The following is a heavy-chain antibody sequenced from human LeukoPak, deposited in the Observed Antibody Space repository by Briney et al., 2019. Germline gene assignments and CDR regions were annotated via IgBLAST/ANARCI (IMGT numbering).Heavy chain of an antibody. V-gene: IGHV4-4*07. D-gene: IGHD3-3*01. CDR1: GGSISSYY. CDR3: ARDHPDYDFWSGYYMDV. Sequence: SETLSLTCTVSGGSISSYYWSWIRQPAGKGLEWIGRIYTSGSTNYNPSLKSRVTMSVDTSTNQFSLKLSSVTAADTAVYYCARDHPDYDFWSGYYMDVWGKGTTVTVSS. J-gene: IGHJ6*03. CDR2: IYTSGST.